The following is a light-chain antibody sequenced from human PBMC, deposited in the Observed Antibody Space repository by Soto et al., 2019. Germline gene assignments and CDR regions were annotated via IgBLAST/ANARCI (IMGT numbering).Light chain of an antibody. J-gene: IGKJ1*01. V-gene: IGKV3-20*01. Sequence: EIVLTQSPGTLSLSPGERATLSCRASQSVSSSYLAWYQQKPGQAPRLLIYGASSRATGIPDRFSGSGSGTDFTLTISRLEPEDVAVYYCQHYKTFGQGTKVEIK. CDR3: QHYKT. CDR2: GAS. CDR1: QSVSSSY.